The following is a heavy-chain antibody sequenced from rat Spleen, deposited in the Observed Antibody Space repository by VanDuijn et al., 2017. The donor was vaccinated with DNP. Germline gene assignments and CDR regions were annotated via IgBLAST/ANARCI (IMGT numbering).Heavy chain of an antibody. CDR3: ASRPPPTRGPFDY. Sequence: EVQLVESGGGPVQPGRSLKLSCAVSRITFSDHNMAWVRQAPKKGLEWVATISSDGSDTYYRYSVKGRFTISRDNAKSTLYLQMDSLRSEDTATYYCASRPPPTRGPFDYWGQGVAVTVSS. D-gene: IGHD1-4*01. J-gene: IGHJ2*01. CDR1: RITFSDHN. CDR2: ISSDGSDT. V-gene: IGHV5-7*01.